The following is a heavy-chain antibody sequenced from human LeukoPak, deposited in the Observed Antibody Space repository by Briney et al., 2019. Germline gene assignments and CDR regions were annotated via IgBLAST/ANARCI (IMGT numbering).Heavy chain of an antibody. CDR3: ARRIQLWPYYFDY. D-gene: IGHD5-18*01. J-gene: IGHJ4*02. V-gene: IGHV4-4*02. CDR2: IYHTGST. Sequence: SETLSLTCAVSGGSISNRDWWSWVRQPPGKGLEWIGEIYHTGSTNYNPSLKSRVTISVDKSKNQFSLNLSSVTAADTAVYYCARRIQLWPYYFDYWGQATLVTVSS. CDR1: GGSISNRDW.